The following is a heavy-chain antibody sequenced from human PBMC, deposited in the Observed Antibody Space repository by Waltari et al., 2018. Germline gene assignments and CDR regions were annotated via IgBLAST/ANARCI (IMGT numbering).Heavy chain of an antibody. D-gene: IGHD6-25*01. V-gene: IGHV4-31*09. CDR1: GGSISSGGYY. CDR2: IYHSGCT. CDR3: ASGATYYYYYGMDV. J-gene: IGHJ6*02. Sequence: QVQLQESGPGLVKPSQTLSLTCTVSGGSISSGGYYWSWIRQHPGKGLEWIGYIYHSGCTNYNPALKSRVTISVHRSKNQFSLKLSSVTAADTAVYYCASGATYYYYYGMDVWGQGTTVTVSS.